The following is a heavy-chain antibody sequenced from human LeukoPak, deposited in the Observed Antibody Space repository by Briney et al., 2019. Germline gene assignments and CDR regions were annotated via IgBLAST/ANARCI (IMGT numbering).Heavy chain of an antibody. J-gene: IGHJ1*01. CDR3: ATYAGTSSKYFQP. CDR2: IYPGDSDT. D-gene: IGHD3-10*01. Sequence: PGESLPISCMGSGYSFTNYCIGWVRQMPGKGLEWMGIIYPGDSDTRYSPSFQGQVTISADKSVSTAYLQWSSLKASDTAIYFCATYAGTSSKYFQPWGQGTLVTVSS. CDR1: GYSFTNYC. V-gene: IGHV5-51*01.